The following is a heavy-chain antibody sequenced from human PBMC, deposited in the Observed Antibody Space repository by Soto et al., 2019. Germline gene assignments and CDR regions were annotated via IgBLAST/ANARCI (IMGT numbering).Heavy chain of an antibody. D-gene: IGHD3-9*01. Sequence: QLQLVESGGGVVQPGRSLRLSCAASGLKFSSYGMNWVRQAPGKGLEWVAVISYDGSNEDYADSVKGRFTISRDNFKNTLYLQMNSLRAEDTAVYYCAKRASLYYDILTGSPMDVWGQGPTVTVSS. J-gene: IGHJ6*02. CDR1: GLKFSSYG. V-gene: IGHV3-30*18. CDR3: AKRASLYYDILTGSPMDV. CDR2: ISYDGSNE.